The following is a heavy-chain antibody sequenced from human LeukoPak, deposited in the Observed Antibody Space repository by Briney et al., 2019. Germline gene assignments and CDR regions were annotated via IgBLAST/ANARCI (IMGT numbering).Heavy chain of an antibody. Sequence: SQTLSLTCTMSSGSINSGNFYWTWIRQSPGKGLEWIGYIYYSGGTYYNPSLRSRLSMSLDTSRNQFSLRLSSVTAADTAVYYCAVTGSYTTTLHYWGQGTLVTVSS. CDR2: IYYSGGT. D-gene: IGHD2-2*02. J-gene: IGHJ4*02. V-gene: IGHV4-31*03. CDR3: AVTGSYTTTLHY. CDR1: SGSINSGNFY.